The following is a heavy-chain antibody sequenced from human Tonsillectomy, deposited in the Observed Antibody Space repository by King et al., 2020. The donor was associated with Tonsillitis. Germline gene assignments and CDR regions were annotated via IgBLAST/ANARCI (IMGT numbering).Heavy chain of an antibody. CDR3: ARDLALRGYSYGPGTFDY. Sequence: VQLVESGGSLVKPGGSLRLSCAASGFTFSNYSMNWVRQAPGKGLEWVSSISSSSSYIWYVDSVRGRFTISRDNAKNSLYLQMNSLRAEDTAVYYCARDLALRGYSYGPGTFDYWGQGTLVTVSS. CDR2: ISSSSSYI. V-gene: IGHV3-21*01. D-gene: IGHD5-18*01. J-gene: IGHJ4*02. CDR1: GFTFSNYS.